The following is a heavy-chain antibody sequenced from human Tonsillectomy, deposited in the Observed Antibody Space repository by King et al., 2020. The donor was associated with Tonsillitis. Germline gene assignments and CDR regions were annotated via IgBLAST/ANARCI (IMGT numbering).Heavy chain of an antibody. CDR3: ARGGSYYGSGSYGGWFDP. CDR1: GGTFSSYA. V-gene: IGHV1-69*12. Sequence: QLVQSGAEVKKPGSSVKVSCKASGGTFSSYAISWVRQAPGQGLEWMGGIIPIFGTANYAQKFQGRVTITADESTSTAYMELISLRSEDTAVYYCARGGSYYGSGSYGGWFDPWGQGTLVTVSS. J-gene: IGHJ5*02. CDR2: IIPIFGTA. D-gene: IGHD3-10*01.